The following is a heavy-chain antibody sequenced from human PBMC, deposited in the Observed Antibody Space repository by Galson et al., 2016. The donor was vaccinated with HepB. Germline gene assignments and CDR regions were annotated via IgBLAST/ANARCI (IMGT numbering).Heavy chain of an antibody. D-gene: IGHD1-26*01. Sequence: SLRLSCAASGFSVTGSYMTWVRQAPGKGLDWVSVIYSGDSSYYADSVKGRFTISRDHSKNTLFLEMNSLRAEDTAVYYCAAMGAALIRSVSVSFDIWGQGTLVSVSA. CDR3: AAMGAALIRSVSVSFDI. CDR2: IYSGDSS. CDR1: GFSVTGSY. J-gene: IGHJ3*02. V-gene: IGHV3-53*01.